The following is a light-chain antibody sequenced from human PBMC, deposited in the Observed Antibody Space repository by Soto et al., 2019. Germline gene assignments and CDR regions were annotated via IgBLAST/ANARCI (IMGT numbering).Light chain of an antibody. CDR1: QSVSTRS. CDR2: GAS. CDR3: QQYVSLPVT. Sequence: EIVLTQSPGTLSLSPGERATLSCRASQSVSTRSLAWYQQKPGQAPRLLISGASSRAADIPDRFSGSGSGTDFTLTINRLEPEDFAVYYCQQYVSLPVTFGQGTKVDIK. J-gene: IGKJ2*01. V-gene: IGKV3-20*01.